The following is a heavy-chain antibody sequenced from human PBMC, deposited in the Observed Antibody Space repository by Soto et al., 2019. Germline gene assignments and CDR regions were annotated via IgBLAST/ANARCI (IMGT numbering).Heavy chain of an antibody. CDR1: GFTFSSYA. J-gene: IGHJ3*02. V-gene: IGHV3-23*01. D-gene: IGHD6-19*01. CDR2: ISDSGGST. CDR3: AKGERAVAGKKNAFDI. Sequence: GGSLRLSCAASGFTFSSYAMSWVRQAPGKGLEWVSAISDSGGSTYYADSVKGRFTISRDNTKNTLYLQMNSLRAEDAADYCGAKGERAVAGKKNAFDIWGQGTMVTVSS.